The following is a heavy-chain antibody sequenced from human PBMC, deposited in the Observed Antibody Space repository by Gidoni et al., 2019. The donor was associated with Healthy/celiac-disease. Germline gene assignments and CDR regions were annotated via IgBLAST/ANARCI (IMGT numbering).Heavy chain of an antibody. D-gene: IGHD1-26*01. CDR1: GYSISSGYY. J-gene: IGHJ4*02. Sequence: QVQLPESCPGLVKPSETLSLTCTVSGYSISSGYYLGWIRQPPGKGLEWIGSIYHSGRTYYNPSLKSRGTISVDTSKNQFSRKLSSVAAADTAVYYCARVKDTGSGSPPYYVDYWGQGTLVTVSS. CDR2: IYHSGRT. V-gene: IGHV4-38-2*02. CDR3: ARVKDTGSGSPPYYVDY.